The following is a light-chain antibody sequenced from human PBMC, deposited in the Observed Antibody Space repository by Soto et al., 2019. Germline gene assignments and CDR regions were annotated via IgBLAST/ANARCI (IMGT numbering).Light chain of an antibody. J-gene: IGLJ2*01. CDR3: SSYARSNNLA. V-gene: IGLV2-8*01. Sequence: QSALTQPPSASGSPGQSVTISCTGTSSDVGGYNYVSWYQHHPGKAPKLMIYDVTKRPSGVPDRFSGSKSGNTASLTVSGLQAEDEADYYCSSYARSNNLAFGGGTKPTVL. CDR2: DVT. CDR1: SSDVGGYNY.